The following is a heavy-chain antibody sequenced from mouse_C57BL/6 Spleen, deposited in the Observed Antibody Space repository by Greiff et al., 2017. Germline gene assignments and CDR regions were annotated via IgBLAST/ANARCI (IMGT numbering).Heavy chain of an antibody. CDR3: FITTVVAGDY. D-gene: IGHD1-1*01. CDR2: IDPETGGT. CDR1: GYTFTDYE. Sequence: QVQLKESGAELVRPGASVTLSCKASGYTFTDYEMHWVKQTPVHGLEWIGAIDPETGGTAYNQKFKGKAILTADKSSSTAYMELRSLTSEDSAVYYCFITTVVAGDYWGQGTTLTVSS. V-gene: IGHV1-15*01. J-gene: IGHJ2*01.